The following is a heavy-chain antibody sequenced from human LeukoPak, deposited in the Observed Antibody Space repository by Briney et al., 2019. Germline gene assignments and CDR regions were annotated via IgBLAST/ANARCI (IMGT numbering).Heavy chain of an antibody. V-gene: IGHV4-38-2*02. CDR3: ARARKHIVVVTAYFDY. CDR1: GYSISSGYY. J-gene: IGHJ4*02. CDR2: IYHGGST. D-gene: IGHD2-21*02. Sequence: PSETLSLTCTVSGYSISSGYYWGWIRQPPGKGLEWIGSIYHGGSTYYNPSLKSRVTISVDTSKNQFFLKLSSVTAADTAVYYCARARKHIVVVTAYFDYWGQGTLVTVSS.